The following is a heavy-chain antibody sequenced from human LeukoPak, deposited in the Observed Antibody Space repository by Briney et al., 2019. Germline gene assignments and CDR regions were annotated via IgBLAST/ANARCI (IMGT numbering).Heavy chain of an antibody. CDR3: ARAYTSAWYGIEY. CDR2: IYYSGSTHSNP. Sequence: SETLSLTCTVSGGSISSYSWNWIRRPPGKGLEWIGSIYYSGSTHSNPNNNPSLKSRVTMSLDTSKNQFSLKLSSVTAADTAVYYCARAYTSAWYGIEYWGQGALVTVSS. D-gene: IGHD6-13*01. J-gene: IGHJ4*02. CDR1: GGSISSYS. V-gene: IGHV4-59*01.